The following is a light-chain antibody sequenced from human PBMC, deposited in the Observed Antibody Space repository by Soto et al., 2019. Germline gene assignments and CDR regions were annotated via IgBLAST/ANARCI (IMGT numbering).Light chain of an antibody. Sequence: QSALTQPASVSGSPGQSITISCTGTSSDVXGYDYVSWYQLHPGKAPKLMVFEVSNRPSGVSYRFSGSKSGNTASLTISGLQAEDEADYFCSSYSISTAYLFGTGPKVTVL. CDR1: SSDVXGYDY. CDR2: EVS. CDR3: SSYSISTAYL. J-gene: IGLJ1*01. V-gene: IGLV2-14*01.